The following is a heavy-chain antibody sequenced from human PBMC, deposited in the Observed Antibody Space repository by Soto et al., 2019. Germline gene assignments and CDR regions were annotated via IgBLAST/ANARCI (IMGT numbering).Heavy chain of an antibody. J-gene: IGHJ6*03. V-gene: IGHV6-1*01. CDR3: ARGSWDDVSGHYYMDV. CDR2: TYYKSKWFN. D-gene: IGHD5-12*01. Sequence: PSQTLSLTCAISGDSVSSNSAGGNWVRQTPSRGLEWLGRTYYKSKWFNNYAVSVKSRITINPDTSQNQFSLHLDSVTPEDTAVYFCARGSWDDVSGHYYMDVWGKGTTVTVSS. CDR1: GDSVSSNSAG.